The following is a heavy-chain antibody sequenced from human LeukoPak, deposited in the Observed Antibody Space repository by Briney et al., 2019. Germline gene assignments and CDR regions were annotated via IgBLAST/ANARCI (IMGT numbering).Heavy chain of an antibody. CDR1: GFTFSSYA. D-gene: IGHD3-16*01. Sequence: GGSLRLSCVASGFTFSSYAMHWVRQAPGKGLEWVAVISYDGSNKYYVDSVKGRFTISRDNSKNTLYLQMNSLRVEDTAVYYCARDDYLGYWGQGTLVTVSS. CDR2: ISYDGSNK. CDR3: ARDDYLGY. V-gene: IGHV3-30-3*01. J-gene: IGHJ4*02.